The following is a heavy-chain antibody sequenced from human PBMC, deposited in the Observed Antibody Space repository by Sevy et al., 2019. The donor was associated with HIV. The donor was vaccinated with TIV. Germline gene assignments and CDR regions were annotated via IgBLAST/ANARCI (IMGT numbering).Heavy chain of an antibody. CDR3: AKAQGEWGTPFALDV. D-gene: IGHD3-16*01. J-gene: IGHJ6*02. CDR2: ITAPGGRA. Sequence: GGSLRLSCAASGFSINNYAMTWVRQAPGKGLEWVSNITAPGGRAYLADSVKGLFTISSDTSVNKVFLQMDSLRVEDTAIYYCAKAQGEWGTPFALDVWGQGTTVTVSS. V-gene: IGHV3-23*01. CDR1: GFSINNYA.